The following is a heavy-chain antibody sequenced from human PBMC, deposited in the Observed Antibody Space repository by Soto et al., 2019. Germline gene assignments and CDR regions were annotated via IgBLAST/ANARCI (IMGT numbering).Heavy chain of an antibody. D-gene: IGHD6-13*01. V-gene: IGHV4-34*01. J-gene: IGHJ4*02. CDR3: ARERRVVGGYSASWYDYFDY. Sequence: SETLSLTCAVYGGSFSGYYWSWIRQPPGKGLEWIGEINHSGSTNYNPSLKSRVTISVDTSKNHFSLKLSSVSAADTAVYYCARERRVVGGYSASWYDYFDYWAQGTMVTVYS. CDR1: GGSFSGYY. CDR2: INHSGST.